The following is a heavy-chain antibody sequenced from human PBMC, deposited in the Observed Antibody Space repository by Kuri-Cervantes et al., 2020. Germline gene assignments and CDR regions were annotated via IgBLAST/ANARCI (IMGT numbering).Heavy chain of an antibody. V-gene: IGHV4-34*01. J-gene: IGHJ2*01. Sequence: SDTLSLTCAVYGGSFSGYYWSWIRQPPGKGLEWFGEINHSGSTNNNPSLKSRVTISVDTSKNQFSLKLSSVTAADTDVYYCETNYGGNTASWYFDLWGRGTLVTVSS. D-gene: IGHD4-23*01. CDR2: INHSGST. CDR3: ETNYGGNTASWYFDL. CDR1: GGSFSGYY.